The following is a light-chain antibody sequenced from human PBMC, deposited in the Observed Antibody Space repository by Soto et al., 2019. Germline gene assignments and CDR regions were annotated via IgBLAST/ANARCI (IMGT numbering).Light chain of an antibody. V-gene: IGKV3-15*01. CDR2: DAS. CDR1: QSIWNK. Sequence: EIVITQNPTTVSVSPGERVTLCCRASQSIWNKLAWYQQKPGQTPRLLIFDASTRATGIPARFSGSGSETEFTLTISSLQSEDFAVYYCQHYNVLPITFCPGGNVDIK. J-gene: IGKJ3*01. CDR3: QHYNVLPIT.